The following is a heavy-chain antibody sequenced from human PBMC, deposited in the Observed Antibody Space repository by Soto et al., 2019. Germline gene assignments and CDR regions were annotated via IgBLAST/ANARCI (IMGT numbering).Heavy chain of an antibody. CDR2: INHSGST. CDR1: GGSFSGYY. V-gene: IGHV4-34*01. D-gene: IGHD2-2*01. Sequence: SETLSLTCAVYGGSFSGYYWSWIRQPPGKGLEWIGEINHSGSTNYNPSLKSRVTISVDTSKNQFSLKLSSVTAADTAVYYCARAPFPPHCSSNSCYGGNWFDPWGQGTLVTVSS. CDR3: ARAPFPPHCSSNSCYGGNWFDP. J-gene: IGHJ5*02.